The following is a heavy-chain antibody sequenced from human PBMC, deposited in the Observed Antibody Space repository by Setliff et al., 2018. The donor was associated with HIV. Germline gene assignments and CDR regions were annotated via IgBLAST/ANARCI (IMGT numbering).Heavy chain of an antibody. J-gene: IGHJ4*02. V-gene: IGHV3-48*03. CDR1: GLTLSSYA. CDR2: ISVSGTDI. D-gene: IGHD2-21*01. CDR3: ATDPRRLSY. Sequence: GGSLRLSCVASGLTLSSYAMNWVRQAPGKGLELLSYISVSGTDIKYADPVKGRFTISRDNAKNSLYLQMNSLRAEDTAVYYCATDPRRLSYWGQGTLVTVSS.